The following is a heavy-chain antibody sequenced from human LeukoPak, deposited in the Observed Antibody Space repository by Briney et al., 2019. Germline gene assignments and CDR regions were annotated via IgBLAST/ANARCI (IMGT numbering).Heavy chain of an antibody. Sequence: SVKVSCKASGGTFSSYAISWVRQAPGQGLEWMGGIIPIFGTANYAQKFQGRVTITADKSTSTAYMELSSLRSEDTAVYYCARGDITIFGVVIIRWFDPWGQGTLVTVSS. D-gene: IGHD3-3*01. CDR3: ARGDITIFGVVIIRWFDP. J-gene: IGHJ5*02. CDR2: IIPIFGTA. V-gene: IGHV1-69*06. CDR1: GGTFSSYA.